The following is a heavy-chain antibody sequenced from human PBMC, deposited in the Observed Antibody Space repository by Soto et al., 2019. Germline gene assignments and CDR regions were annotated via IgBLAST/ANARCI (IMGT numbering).Heavy chain of an antibody. D-gene: IGHD2-2*03. CDR1: GGSFSSYA. V-gene: IGHV1-69*13. CDR3: ARDGYCSSTSCRKGLFDP. CDR2: IIPIFGTA. Sequence: GASVKGSWKASGGSFSSYAISWVRQAPGQGLEWMGGIIPIFGTANYAQKFQGRVTITADESTSTAYMELSSLRSEDTAVYYCARDGYCSSTSCRKGLFDPWGQGTLVTVSS. J-gene: IGHJ5*02.